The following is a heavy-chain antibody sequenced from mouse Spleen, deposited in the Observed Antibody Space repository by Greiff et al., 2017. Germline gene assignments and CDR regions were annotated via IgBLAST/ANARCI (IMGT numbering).Heavy chain of an antibody. Sequence: EVQLVESGGGLVQPGGSLKLSCAASGFTFSSYGMSWVRQTPDKRLELVATINSNGGSTYYPDSVKGRFTISRDNAKNTLYLQMSSLKSEDTAMYYCARDTVVAPIDYWGQGTTLTVSS. D-gene: IGHD1-1*01. CDR2: INSNGGST. CDR3: ARDTVVAPIDY. CDR1: GFTFSSYG. J-gene: IGHJ2*01. V-gene: IGHV5-6-3*01.